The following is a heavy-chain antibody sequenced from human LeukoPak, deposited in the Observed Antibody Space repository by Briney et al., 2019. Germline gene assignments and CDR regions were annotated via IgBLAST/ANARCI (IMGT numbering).Heavy chain of an antibody. CDR2: IYPGDSDT. CDR3: ARHSGYDYVWGSLPSYYYMDV. Sequence: GESPKISCKGSGYSFTSYWIGWVRQLPGKGLEWMGIIYPGDSDTRYSPSFQGQVTISADKSISTAYLQWSSLKASDTAMYYCARHSGYDYVWGSLPSYYYMDVWGKGTTVTVSS. CDR1: GYSFTSYW. V-gene: IGHV5-51*01. J-gene: IGHJ6*03. D-gene: IGHD3-16*01.